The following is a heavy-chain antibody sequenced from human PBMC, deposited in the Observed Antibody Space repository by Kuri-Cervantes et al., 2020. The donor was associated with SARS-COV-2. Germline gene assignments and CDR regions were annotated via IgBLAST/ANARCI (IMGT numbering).Heavy chain of an antibody. CDR1: GFTFGSYA. Sequence: GGSLRLSCAASGFTFGSYAMHWVRQAPGKGLVWVSRINPDGSYTNNADSVKGRFTLSRDNAKNMLFLQMNSLRAEDTAVYYCVRVGGHWNFAYWGQGTLVTVSS. V-gene: IGHV3-74*01. CDR3: VRVGGHWNFAY. CDR2: INPDGSYT. D-gene: IGHD3-16*01. J-gene: IGHJ4*02.